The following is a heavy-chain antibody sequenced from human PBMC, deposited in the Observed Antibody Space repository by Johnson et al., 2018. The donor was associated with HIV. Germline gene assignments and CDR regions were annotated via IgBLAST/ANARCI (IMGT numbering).Heavy chain of an antibody. V-gene: IGHV3-30*04. CDR3: ARDRHGSGRPNAFDL. J-gene: IGHJ3*01. Sequence: QVQLVESGGGLVKPGGSLRLSCAASGFTFSSYAIHWVRQAPGKGLEWVAIISYDGSNKYYADSVRGRFTISRDNDKNTLYLQMNSPSPEDTGVYHCARDRHGSGRPNAFDLWGQGTMVTVSS. CDR2: ISYDGSNK. CDR1: GFTFSSYA. D-gene: IGHD3-10*01.